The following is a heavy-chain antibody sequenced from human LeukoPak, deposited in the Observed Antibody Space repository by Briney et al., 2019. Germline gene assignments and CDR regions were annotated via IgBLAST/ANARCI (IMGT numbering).Heavy chain of an antibody. J-gene: IGHJ3*02. V-gene: IGHV4-4*07. CDR3: ACLTTAEAFDI. D-gene: IGHD3-22*01. CDR1: GGSISSYQ. Sequence: SETLSLTCTVSGGSISSYQWSWIRQPAGKGLEWIGRIYTSGSTNYNPSLKSRVNMSVDTSKNQFSLKLSSVTAADTAVYFCACLTTAEAFDIWGQGTMVTVSS. CDR2: IYTSGST.